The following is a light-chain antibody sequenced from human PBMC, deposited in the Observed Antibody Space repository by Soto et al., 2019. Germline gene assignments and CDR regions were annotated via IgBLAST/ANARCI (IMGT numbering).Light chain of an antibody. CDR3: SLYTSSSTYV. V-gene: IGLV2-18*01. CDR1: SSDVGNYNH. CDR2: EVS. J-gene: IGLJ1*01. Sequence: QSALTQPPSVSGSPGQSVTISCTGTSSDVGNYNHVSWYQQSPGTAPKLIIYEVSSRPSGVPDRFSGSKSGNTASLTISGLQAEDEADYYCSLYTSSSTYVFGTGTKVTVL.